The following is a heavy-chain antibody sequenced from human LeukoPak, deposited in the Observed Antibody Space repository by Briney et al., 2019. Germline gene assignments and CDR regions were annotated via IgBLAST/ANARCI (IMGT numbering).Heavy chain of an antibody. V-gene: IGHV4-61*02. J-gene: IGHJ4*02. CDR2: IYTSGST. D-gene: IGHD1/OR15-1a*01. CDR1: GGSISSGSYY. CDR3: ARVGTGANFDY. Sequence: SETPSLTCTVSGGSISSGSYYWSWIRQPAGKGLEWIGRIYTSGSTNYNPSLKSRVTMSVDTSKNQFSLKLSSVTAADTAVYYCARVGTGANFDYWGQGTLVTVSS.